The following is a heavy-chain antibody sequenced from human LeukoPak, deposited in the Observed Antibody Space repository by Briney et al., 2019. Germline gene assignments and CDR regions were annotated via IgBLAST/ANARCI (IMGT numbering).Heavy chain of an antibody. CDR3: ARDQEGFDY. CDR1: GYTFANNY. J-gene: IGHJ4*02. CDR2: IYPRDGST. V-gene: IGHV1-46*01. Sequence: ASVKVSCKASGYTFANNYLHWVRQAPGQGLEWMGMIYPRDGSTSYAQNFQGRVTVTRDTSTTTVHMELRGLRSEDTAVYYCARDQEGFDYWGQGTVVTVSS.